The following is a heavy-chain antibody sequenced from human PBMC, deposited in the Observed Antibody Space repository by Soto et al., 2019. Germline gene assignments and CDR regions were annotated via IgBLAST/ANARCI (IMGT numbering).Heavy chain of an antibody. J-gene: IGHJ5*02. D-gene: IGHD6-13*01. CDR3: ARGGIAAAGTEWFDP. CDR1: GFTFDDYG. CDR2: INWNGGST. Sequence: EMQLVESGGGVVRPGGSLRLSCAASGFTFDDYGMSWVRQAPGKGLEWVSGINWNGGSTGYADSVKGRFTISRDNAKNSLYLQMNSLRAEDTALYHCARGGIAAAGTEWFDPWGQGTLVTVSS. V-gene: IGHV3-20*01.